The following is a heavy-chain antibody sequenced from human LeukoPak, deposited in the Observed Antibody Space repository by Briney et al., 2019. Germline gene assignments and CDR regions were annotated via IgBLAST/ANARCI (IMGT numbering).Heavy chain of an antibody. D-gene: IGHD3-10*01. CDR3: ARDPSLLWFGVGYYYYMDV. J-gene: IGHJ6*03. CDR1: GYTFTSYA. CDR2: INTNTGNP. Sequence: ASVKVSCKASGYTFTSYAMKWVRQAPGQGLEWMGWINTNTGNPTYAQGCTGRFVFSLDTSVSTAYLQISSLKAEDTAVYYCARDPSLLWFGVGYYYYMDVWGKGTTVTVSS. V-gene: IGHV7-4-1*02.